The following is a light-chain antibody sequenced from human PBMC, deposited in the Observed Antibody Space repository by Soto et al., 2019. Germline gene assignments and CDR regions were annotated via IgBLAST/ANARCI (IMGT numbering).Light chain of an antibody. CDR1: SSDVGGYNF. V-gene: IGLV2-14*01. CDR2: DVS. J-gene: IGLJ2*01. CDR3: SSYTSTTTVV. Sequence: QSVLTQPASVSGSPGQSITISCTGTSSDVGGYNFVSWYQQHPGKAPKLMINDVSNRPSGVSNRFSGSKSGNTASLTISGLQAEDEADYYCSSYTSTTTVVFGGGTKVTVL.